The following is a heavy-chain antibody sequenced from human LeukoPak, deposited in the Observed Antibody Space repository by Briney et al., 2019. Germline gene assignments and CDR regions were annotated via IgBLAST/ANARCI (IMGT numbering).Heavy chain of an antibody. D-gene: IGHD2-8*01. CDR3: ARALIGYYFDY. V-gene: IGHV3-11*04. CDR2: VSSGSSTI. CDR1: GFTFSDYY. Sequence: AGGSLRLSCTASGFTFSDYYMSWIRQAPGKGLEWVSYVSSGSSTIYYADSVKGRFTVSRDNGKRSLYLHMNSLRAEDTAMYYCARALIGYYFDYWGQGTLVTVSS. J-gene: IGHJ4*02.